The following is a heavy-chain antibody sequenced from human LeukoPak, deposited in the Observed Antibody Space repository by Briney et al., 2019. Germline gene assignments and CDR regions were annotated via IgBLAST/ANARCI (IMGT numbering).Heavy chain of an antibody. D-gene: IGHD6-13*01. J-gene: IGHJ4*02. CDR2: INAGNGNT. V-gene: IGHV1-3*01. CDR3: ARGRIAAPPGD. CDR1: GYTFTGYY. Sequence: ASVKVSCKASGYTFTGYYMHWVRQAPGQRLEWMGWINAGNGNTKYSQKFQGRVTITRDTSASTAYMELSSLRSEDTAVYYCARGRIAAPPGDWGQGTLVTVSS.